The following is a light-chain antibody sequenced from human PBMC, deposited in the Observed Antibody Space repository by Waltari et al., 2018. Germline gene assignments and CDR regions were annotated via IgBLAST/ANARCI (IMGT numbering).Light chain of an antibody. CDR2: GAS. CDR1: QSVGGY. J-gene: IGKJ4*01. CDR3: QKYSTTPLT. Sequence: VILTQSPATLSLSPGERDTLSCRASQSVGGYLAWYQQKTGQGPRLLIYGASSRATGIPARFSGSGSGTEFTLTISSLEPEDFAVYYCQKYSTTPLTFGGGTKVEIK. V-gene: IGKV3-20*01.